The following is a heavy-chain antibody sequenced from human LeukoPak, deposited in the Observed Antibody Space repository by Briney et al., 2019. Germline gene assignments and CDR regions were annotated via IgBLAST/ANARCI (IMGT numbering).Heavy chain of an antibody. V-gene: IGHV1-69*04. CDR3: ARVLSGTWLWF. CDR1: RGTFSSYA. J-gene: IGHJ4*02. D-gene: IGHD1-14*01. Sequence: SVKVSCKASRGTFSSYAITWVRQAPGLGLEWMGRIIPTLEVANYAQKLQGRVTITADKSTSTAYMELSSVRPEDTAVYYCARVLSGTWLWFWGEGTLVTVSS. CDR2: IIPTLEVA.